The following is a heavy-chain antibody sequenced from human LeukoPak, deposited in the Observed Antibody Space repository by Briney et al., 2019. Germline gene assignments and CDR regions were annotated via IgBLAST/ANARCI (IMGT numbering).Heavy chain of an antibody. CDR2: IWYDGSNK. Sequence: PGGSLRLSCAASGFTFSSYGMHWVRQAPGKGMEWVAVIWYDGSNKYYADSVKGRFTISRDNSKNTLNRQMNSLRAEDTAVYYCARDFDFEGYGDYDLFDYWGQGTLVTVSS. D-gene: IGHD4-17*01. CDR3: ARDFDFEGYGDYDLFDY. J-gene: IGHJ4*02. V-gene: IGHV3-33*01. CDR1: GFTFSSYG.